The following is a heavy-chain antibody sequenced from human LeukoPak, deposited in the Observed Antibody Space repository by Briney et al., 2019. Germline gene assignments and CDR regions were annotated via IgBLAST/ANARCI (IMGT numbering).Heavy chain of an antibody. V-gene: IGHV1-8*02. CDR1: GYTFTSYG. Sequence: ASVKVSCKASGYTFTSYGISWVRQATGQGLEWMGWMNPNSGNTGYAQKFQGRVTMTRNTSISTAYMELSSLRSEDTAVYYCARGHLQRYGSGSYHLWGYYYYYYMDVWGKGTTVTISS. CDR2: MNPNSGNT. D-gene: IGHD3-10*01. CDR3: ARGHLQRYGSGSYHLWGYYYYYYMDV. J-gene: IGHJ6*03.